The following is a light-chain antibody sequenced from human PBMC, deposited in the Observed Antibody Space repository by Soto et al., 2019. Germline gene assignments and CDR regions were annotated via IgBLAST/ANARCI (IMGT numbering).Light chain of an antibody. CDR3: GTWDTSLSAGV. Sequence: QSVLTQSPSASGTPGQRVTISCSGSSSNIGSNYVYWYRQLPGTAPKLLIYSDTQRPSGVPDRFSGSKSGTSASLAISGLRSEDEADYYCGTWDTSLSAGVFGGGTKLTVL. CDR1: SSNIGSNY. J-gene: IGLJ3*02. CDR2: SDT. V-gene: IGLV1-47*02.